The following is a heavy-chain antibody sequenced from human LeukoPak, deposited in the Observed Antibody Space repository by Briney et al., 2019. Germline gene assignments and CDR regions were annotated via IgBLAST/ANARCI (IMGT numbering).Heavy chain of an antibody. CDR1: GGSVSSGSYY. V-gene: IGHV4-61*01. J-gene: IGHJ4*02. CDR2: IYYSGST. CDR3: AREGLYGDYVWSLDY. Sequence: SETLSLTCTVSGGSVSSGSYYWSWIRQPPGKGLEWIGYIYYSGSTNYNPSLRSRVTISVDTSKNQFSLKLSSVTAADTAVYYCAREGLYGDYVWSLDYWGQGTLVTVSS. D-gene: IGHD4-17*01.